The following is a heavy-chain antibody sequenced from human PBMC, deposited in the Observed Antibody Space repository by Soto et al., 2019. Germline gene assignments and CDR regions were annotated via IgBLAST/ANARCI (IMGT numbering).Heavy chain of an antibody. CDR1: GGSFSGHS. CDR3: STRAYDTNGYYRFDP. V-gene: IGHV4-34*01. J-gene: IGHJ5*01. CDR2: INHSGRV. D-gene: IGHD3-22*01. Sequence: SETLSLTCAVYGGSFSGHSWTWIRQSPGKGLEWIGDINHSGRVNYSRSLKSRVTISLDTSKNQFSLTLSAVTAADTAMYYCSTRAYDTNGYYRFDPWGQGTLVTVSS.